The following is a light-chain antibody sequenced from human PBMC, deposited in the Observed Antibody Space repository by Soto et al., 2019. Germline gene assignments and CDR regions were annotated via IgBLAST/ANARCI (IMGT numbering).Light chain of an antibody. V-gene: IGLV2-14*03. Sequence: QSALTQPASVSGSPGQSITISCTGTTSDVGGYNRASWYQQHPGKAPTLMIKDVSNRPSGVSDRFSGSKSGNTASLTISGLQPEDEADYYCSSFTISSTWVFGGGTKLTVL. CDR1: TSDVGGYNR. CDR3: SSFTISSTWV. J-gene: IGLJ3*02. CDR2: DVS.